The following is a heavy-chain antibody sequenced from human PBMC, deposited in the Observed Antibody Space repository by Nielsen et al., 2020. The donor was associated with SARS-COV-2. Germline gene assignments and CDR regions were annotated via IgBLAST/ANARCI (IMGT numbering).Heavy chain of an antibody. J-gene: IGHJ6*02. D-gene: IGHD4-23*01. Sequence: GESLKISCAASGFTFDDYGMSWVRQAPGKGLEWVSGINWNGGSTGYADSVKGRFTISRDNAKNSLYLQMNSLRAEDTALYHCAGDYGGNLGFWGRYGMDVWGQGTTVTVSS. CDR1: GFTFDDYG. CDR3: AGDYGGNLGFWGRYGMDV. V-gene: IGHV3-20*01. CDR2: INWNGGST.